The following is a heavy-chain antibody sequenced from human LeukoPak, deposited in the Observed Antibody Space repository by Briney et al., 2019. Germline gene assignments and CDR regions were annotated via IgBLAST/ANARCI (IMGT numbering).Heavy chain of an antibody. CDR3: ANGYYRDAFDI. CDR1: GFTFSSDV. Sequence: GGSLRLSCAASGFTFSSDVMTWVRQAPGKGLEWVSSVTGSGDKTFYADSVKGRFTISRDNSKNSLYLQMNSLRAEDTAVYYCANGYYRDAFDIWGQGTMVTVSS. J-gene: IGHJ3*02. CDR2: VTGSGDKT. D-gene: IGHD2-15*01. V-gene: IGHV3-23*01.